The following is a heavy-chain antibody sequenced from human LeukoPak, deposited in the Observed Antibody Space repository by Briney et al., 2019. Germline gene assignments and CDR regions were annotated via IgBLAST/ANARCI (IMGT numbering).Heavy chain of an antibody. V-gene: IGHV3-21*04. CDR2: ITRTSNYI. Sequence: GGSLRLSCAASGFTFSSYTMNWVRQAPGKGLEWVSSITRTSNYIYYADSVKGRFTISRDNSKNTVYLEMNSLRAEDTAAYYCARAQRVGSLAEYFFDSWGQGALVTVSS. CDR1: GFTFSSYT. D-gene: IGHD1-26*01. CDR3: ARAQRVGSLAEYFFDS. J-gene: IGHJ4*02.